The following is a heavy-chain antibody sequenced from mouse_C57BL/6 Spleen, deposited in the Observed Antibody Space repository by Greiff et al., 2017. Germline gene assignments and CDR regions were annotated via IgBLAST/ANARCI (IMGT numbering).Heavy chain of an antibody. V-gene: IGHV1-18*01. J-gene: IGHJ2*01. CDR1: GYTFTDYN. CDR3: ARHLRIYYLDY. D-gene: IGHD3-2*02. CDR2: INPNNGGT. Sequence: VQLQQSGPELVKPGASVKIPCKASGYTFTDYNMDWVKQSHGKSLEWIGAINPNNGGTIYNQKFKGKATLTVDKSSSTAYMELLSLTSEDTAVYDCARHLRIYYLDYWGQGTTLTVSS.